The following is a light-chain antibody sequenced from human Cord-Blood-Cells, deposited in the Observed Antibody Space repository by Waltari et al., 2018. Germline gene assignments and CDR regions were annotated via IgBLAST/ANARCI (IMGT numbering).Light chain of an antibody. J-gene: IGKJ4*01. CDR2: KAS. Sequence: STLSASVGDRVTITWRASQSISSWLAWYQQKPGKAPKLLIYKASSLESGVPSRFSGSGSGTEFTLTISSLQPDDFATYYCQQYNSYSRITFGGGTKVEIK. CDR3: QQYNSYSRIT. V-gene: IGKV1-5*03. CDR1: QSISSW.